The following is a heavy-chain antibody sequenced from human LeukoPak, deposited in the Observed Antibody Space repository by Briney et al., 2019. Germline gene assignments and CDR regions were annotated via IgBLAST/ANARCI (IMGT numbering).Heavy chain of an antibody. Sequence: SETLSLTCAVYGGSFSGYYWSWIRQPPGKGLEWIGEINHSGSTNYNPALKSRVTISVDTSKNQFSLKLSSVTAADTAVYYCARYTPITMVRGVINRNYYYYYGMDVWGQGTTVTVSS. J-gene: IGHJ6*02. V-gene: IGHV4-34*01. CDR3: ARYTPITMVRGVINRNYYYYYGMDV. D-gene: IGHD3-10*01. CDR1: GGSFSGYY. CDR2: INHSGST.